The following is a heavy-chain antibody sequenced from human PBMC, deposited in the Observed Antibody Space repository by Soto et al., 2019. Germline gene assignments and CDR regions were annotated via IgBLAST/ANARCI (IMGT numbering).Heavy chain of an antibody. CDR1: GLTFSDSA. Sequence: EVQLVESGGGLVQPGGSLKLSCAASGLTFSDSAIHWVRQASGKGLEWVGRIRSKTNNYATTYAASVKGRFTISRDDSKTTAYLQMNSLKTEDTAVYYFTRTKNELRFCSYNGIDVWGQGTTVTVSS. D-gene: IGHD5-12*01. V-gene: IGHV3-73*02. CDR2: IRSKTNNYAT. J-gene: IGHJ6*01. CDR3: TRTKNELRFCSYNGIDV.